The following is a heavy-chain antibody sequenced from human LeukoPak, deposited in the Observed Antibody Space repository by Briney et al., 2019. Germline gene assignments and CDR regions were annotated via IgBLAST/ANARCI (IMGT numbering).Heavy chain of an antibody. CDR2: ISYDGSNK. Sequence: GGSLRLSCAASGFTFSSYATHWVRQAPGKGLEWVAVISYDGSNKYYADSVKGRFTISRDNSKNTLYLQMNSLRAEDTAVYYCAKDWTAMNWGPAFDPWGQGTLVTVSS. V-gene: IGHV3-30-3*01. CDR1: GFTFSSYA. CDR3: AKDWTAMNWGPAFDP. J-gene: IGHJ5*02. D-gene: IGHD5-18*01.